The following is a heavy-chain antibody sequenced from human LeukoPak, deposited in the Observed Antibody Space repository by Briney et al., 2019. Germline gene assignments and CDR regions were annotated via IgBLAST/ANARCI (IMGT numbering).Heavy chain of an antibody. V-gene: IGHV4-34*01. J-gene: IGHJ6*03. Sequence: KPSETLSLTCAVYGGSFSGYYWSWIRQPPGKGLEWIGEINHSGSTNYNPSLKSRVTISVDTSKNQFSLKLSSVTAADTAVYYCARRSLGPYYYYYYYMDVWGKGTTVTVSS. CDR1: GGSFSGYY. D-gene: IGHD7-27*01. CDR2: INHSGST. CDR3: ARRSLGPYYYYYYYMDV.